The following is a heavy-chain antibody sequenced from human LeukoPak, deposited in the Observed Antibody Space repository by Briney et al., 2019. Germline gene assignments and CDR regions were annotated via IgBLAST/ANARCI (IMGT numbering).Heavy chain of an antibody. CDR3: AKDLYDFWSGYLEY. J-gene: IGHJ4*02. Sequence: ASVKVSCKVSGYTFTSYDINWVRQATGQGLEWMGWMNPNSGNTGYAQKFQGRVTMTRNTSISTAYMELSSLRSEDTAVYYCAKDLYDFWSGYLEYWGQGTLVTVSS. CDR1: GYTFTSYD. V-gene: IGHV1-8*01. CDR2: MNPNSGNT. D-gene: IGHD3-3*01.